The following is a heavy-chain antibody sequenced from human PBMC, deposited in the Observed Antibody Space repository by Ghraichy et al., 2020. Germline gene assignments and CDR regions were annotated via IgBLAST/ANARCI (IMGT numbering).Heavy chain of an antibody. J-gene: IGHJ4*02. Sequence: SETLSLTCTVSGGSVISGSYYWSWIRQPPGKGLEWIGYIYYSGSTNYNPSLKSRVTISVDTSKNQFSLKLSSVTAADTAVYYCARDSSQYYFDYWGQGTLVTVSS. D-gene: IGHD6-6*01. CDR2: IYYSGST. CDR1: GGSVISGSYY. CDR3: ARDSSQYYFDY. V-gene: IGHV4-61*01.